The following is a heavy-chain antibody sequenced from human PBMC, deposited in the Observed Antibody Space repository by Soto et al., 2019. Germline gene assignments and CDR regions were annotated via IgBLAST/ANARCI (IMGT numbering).Heavy chain of an antibody. CDR2: ISAYNGNT. Sequence: ASVKGSCKASGYTFSSYGISWGRQAPGQGLEWMGWISAYNGNTNYAQKLQGRVTMTTDTSTSTAYMELRSLRSDDTAVYYCARVPLTYYDSSGYYPPGPFDYWGQGTLVTVSS. D-gene: IGHD3-22*01. CDR3: ARVPLTYYDSSGYYPPGPFDY. V-gene: IGHV1-18*01. CDR1: GYTFSSYG. J-gene: IGHJ4*02.